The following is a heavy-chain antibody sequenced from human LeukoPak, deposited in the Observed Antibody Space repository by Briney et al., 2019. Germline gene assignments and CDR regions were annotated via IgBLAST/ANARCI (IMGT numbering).Heavy chain of an antibody. Sequence: GGSLRLSCAASGFTFSSYWMSWVRQAPGKGLEWVANIKQDGSEKYYVDSVKGRFTISRDNAKNSLYLQMNSLRAEDTAVYYCARDRSAAAGTAPYFDYWGQGTLVTVSS. D-gene: IGHD6-13*01. CDR2: IKQDGSEK. CDR1: GFTFSSYW. V-gene: IGHV3-7*01. CDR3: ARDRSAAAGTAPYFDY. J-gene: IGHJ4*02.